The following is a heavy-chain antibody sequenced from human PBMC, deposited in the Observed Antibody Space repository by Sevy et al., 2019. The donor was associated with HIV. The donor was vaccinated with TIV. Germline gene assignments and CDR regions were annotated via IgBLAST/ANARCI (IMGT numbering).Heavy chain of an antibody. CDR1: GFTFGSYG. J-gene: IGHJ4*02. V-gene: IGHV3-30*06. CDR2: ISYDRSDK. CDR3: ARVFSSYYFDY. Sequence: GGSLRLSCAASGFTFGSYGMHWVRRTPGKGLEWVAYISYDRSDKNYADSMKGRFTISRDNSKNTVFLQLNSLRPEDTAVYYCARVFSSYYFDYWGQGTLVTVSS.